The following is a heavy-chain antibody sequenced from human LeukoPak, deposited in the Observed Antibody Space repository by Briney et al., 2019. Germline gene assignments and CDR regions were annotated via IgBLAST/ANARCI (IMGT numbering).Heavy chain of an antibody. Sequence: GGSLRLSCEASGFTFRNYWMHWVRQAPGKGLVWVSRIDSGGSTTYYADSVKGRFTISRDNAKNSLYLQMNSLRAEDTAVYYCAKDGGGTIFGMVIILHYMDVWGKGTTVTVSS. V-gene: IGHV3-74*01. CDR2: IDSGGSTT. D-gene: IGHD3-3*01. CDR3: AKDGGGTIFGMVIILHYMDV. CDR1: GFTFRNYW. J-gene: IGHJ6*03.